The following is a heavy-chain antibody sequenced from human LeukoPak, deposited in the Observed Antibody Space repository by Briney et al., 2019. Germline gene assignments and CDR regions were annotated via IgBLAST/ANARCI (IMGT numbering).Heavy chain of an antibody. Sequence: SGPTLVNPTQTIPLTCTFSGFSLSTTGVGVGWIRQPPGKALEWLALVFWDDDKRYSPSLKSRLTIIKVTSKNQVLLIMTNMDSVDTATYYCAYQWPDSSSEARGPRYFHYWGQGTLVTVSS. CDR1: GFSLSTTGVG. CDR2: VFWDDDK. J-gene: IGHJ4*02. D-gene: IGHD6-6*01. V-gene: IGHV2-5*02. CDR3: AYQWPDSSSEARGPRYFHY.